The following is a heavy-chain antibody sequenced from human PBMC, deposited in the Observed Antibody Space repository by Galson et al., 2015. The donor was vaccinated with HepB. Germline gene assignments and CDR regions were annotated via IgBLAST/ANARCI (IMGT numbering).Heavy chain of an antibody. CDR3: ARGDYGDYVDYHGMDV. Sequence: SVKVSCKASGYTFTSYAMHWVRQAPGQRLEWMGWINAGNGNTKYSQKFQGRVTITRDESTSTAYMALSSLRSEDTAVYYCARGDYGDYVDYHGMDVWGQGTTVTVSS. J-gene: IGHJ6*02. V-gene: IGHV1-3*01. D-gene: IGHD4-17*01. CDR2: INAGNGNT. CDR1: GYTFTSYA.